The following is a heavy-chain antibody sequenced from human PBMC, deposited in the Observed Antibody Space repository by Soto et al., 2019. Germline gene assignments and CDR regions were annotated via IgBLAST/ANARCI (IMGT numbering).Heavy chain of an antibody. D-gene: IGHD3-3*01. CDR1: GGYISSHY. J-gene: IGHJ6*03. Sequence: SQTMPLTRTVVGGYISSHYCRRIMQPPGKRLECIWYILYSGSTNYNPSLKSRVTISVDTSKNQFSLKLSSVTAADTAVYYCARHHKRDFWSGYLPSYYYLDVWGKGTTVTGSS. CDR2: ILYSGST. CDR3: ARHHKRDFWSGYLPSYYYLDV. V-gene: IGHV4-59*08.